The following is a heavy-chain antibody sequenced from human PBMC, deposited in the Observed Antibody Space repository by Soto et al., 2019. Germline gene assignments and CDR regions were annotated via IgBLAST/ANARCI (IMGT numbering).Heavy chain of an antibody. CDR3: AKGGYYFDY. J-gene: IGHJ4*02. V-gene: IGHV3-9*01. CDR2: ISWNSGSI. CDR1: GFTFYDYA. Sequence: GGSLRLSCAASGFTFYDYAMHWVRQAPGKGLEWVSGISWNSGSIGYADSVKGRFTISRDNAKNSLYLQMNSLRAEDTALYYCAKGGYYFDYWGQGTLVTVSS.